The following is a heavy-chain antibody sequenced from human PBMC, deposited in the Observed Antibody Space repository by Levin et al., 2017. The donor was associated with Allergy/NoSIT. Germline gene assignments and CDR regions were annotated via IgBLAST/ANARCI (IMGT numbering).Heavy chain of an antibody. D-gene: IGHD5-12*01. V-gene: IGHV3-7*03. CDR1: GFTFRDYC. CDR3: ARNVLGNSAYDAFDV. Sequence: GGSLRLSCAAAGFTFRDYCMTWVRQTPGRGLEWVANIDQHGNQKYYVDSVKGRFTISRDNDRNTVDLQMNYLRDDDTAVYYCARNVLGNSAYDAFDVWGHGTKVTFSS. CDR2: IDQHGNQK. J-gene: IGHJ3*01.